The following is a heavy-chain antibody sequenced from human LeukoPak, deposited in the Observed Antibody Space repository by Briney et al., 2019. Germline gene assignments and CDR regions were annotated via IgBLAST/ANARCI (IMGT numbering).Heavy chain of an antibody. V-gene: IGHV3-48*03. CDR3: ARRVGSTGLDY. Sequence: PGGSLRLSCAASGFTFSSYEMNWVRQAPGTGLEWVSYITSSGSTIYYADSVKGRFTISRDNAKTSLYLQMNSLRAEDTAVYYCARRVGSTGLDYWGQGTLVTVSS. J-gene: IGHJ4*02. CDR2: ITSSGSTI. D-gene: IGHD2-8*02. CDR1: GFTFSSYE.